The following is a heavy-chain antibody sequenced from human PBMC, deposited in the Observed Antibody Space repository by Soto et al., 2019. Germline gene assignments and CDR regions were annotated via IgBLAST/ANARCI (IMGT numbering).Heavy chain of an antibody. Sequence: QVQLVESGGGVVQPGRSLRLSCAASGFTFSSYGMHWVRQAPGKGLEWVAVISYDGSNKYYADSVKGRFTISRDNSKNTLYLQMHSLRAEDTAVYYCAKGWVAAAADIDYWGQGTLVTVSS. J-gene: IGHJ4*02. V-gene: IGHV3-30*18. CDR2: ISYDGSNK. CDR3: AKGWVAAAADIDY. CDR1: GFTFSSYG. D-gene: IGHD6-13*01.